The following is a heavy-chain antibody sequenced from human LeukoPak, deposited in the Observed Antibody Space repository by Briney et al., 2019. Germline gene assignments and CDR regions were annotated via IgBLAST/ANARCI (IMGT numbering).Heavy chain of an antibody. CDR2: INHSGSP. Sequence: PSETLSLTCAVYGGSFSGYYWSWIRQPPGKGLEWIGEINHSGSPNYNPSLKSRVTISVDTSKNQFSLKLSSMTAAGTAVYYCARGQVKQQLLPRTGSRDYYYYMDVWGKGTTVTVSS. CDR1: GGSFSGYY. V-gene: IGHV4-34*01. D-gene: IGHD6-13*01. CDR3: ARGQVKQQLLPRTGSRDYYYYMDV. J-gene: IGHJ6*03.